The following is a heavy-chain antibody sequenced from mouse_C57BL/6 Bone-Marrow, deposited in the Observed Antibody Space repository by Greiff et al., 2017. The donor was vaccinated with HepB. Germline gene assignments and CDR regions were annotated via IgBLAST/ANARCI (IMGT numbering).Heavy chain of an antibody. J-gene: IGHJ2*01. D-gene: IGHD1-1*01. V-gene: IGHV5-6*02. CDR2: ISSGGSYT. CDR1: GFTFSSYG. Sequence: EVKLMESGGDLVKPGGSLKLSCAASGFTFSSYGMSWVRQTPDKRLEWVATISSGGSYTYYPDSVKGRFTISRDNANNTLYLQMSSLKAEDTAMYYCARRLRDYFDYWGQGTTLTVSS. CDR3: ARRLRDYFDY.